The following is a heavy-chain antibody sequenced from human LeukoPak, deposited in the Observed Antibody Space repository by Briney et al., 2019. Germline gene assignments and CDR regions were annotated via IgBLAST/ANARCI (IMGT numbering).Heavy chain of an antibody. J-gene: IGHJ4*02. Sequence: ASVKVSCKASGYTFTSYDINWVRQATGQGVEWMGWMNPNSGNTGYAQKFQGRVTMTRNTSISTAYMELSSLRSEDTAVYYCSLHGYSYCTNYFDYWGQGTLVTVSS. CDR1: GYTFTSYD. CDR2: MNPNSGNT. D-gene: IGHD5-18*01. CDR3: SLHGYSYCTNYFDY. V-gene: IGHV1-8*01.